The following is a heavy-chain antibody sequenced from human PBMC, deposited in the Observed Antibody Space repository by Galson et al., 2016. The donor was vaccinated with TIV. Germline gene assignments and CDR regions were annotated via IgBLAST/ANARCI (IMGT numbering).Heavy chain of an antibody. D-gene: IGHD3-16*01. CDR3: ARDFGGSFSPFYGMDV. CDR1: GYTFTSYH. J-gene: IGHJ6*02. V-gene: IGHV1-46*01. Sequence: SVKVSCKASGYTFTSYHLHWVRQAPGQGLEWMGIIKDTGVTTTYPQKFQGRVTLTRDTSASTVYMGLSSLTSEDTAVYYCARDFGGSFSPFYGMDVWGQGTTVTVSS. CDR2: IKDTGVTT.